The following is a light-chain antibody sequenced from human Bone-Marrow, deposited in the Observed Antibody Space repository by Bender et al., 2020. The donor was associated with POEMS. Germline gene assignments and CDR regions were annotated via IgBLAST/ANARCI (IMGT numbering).Light chain of an antibody. Sequence: QSALTQPASVSGSPGQSITISCTGTSRDVGSYNLVSWYQQHPGKAPKLMIFAGSKRPSGVPDRFSGSKSVNTASLTVSGLQPENEADYYCCSLTDTHNYVFGSGTKVTVL. CDR2: AGS. CDR3: CSLTDTHNYV. V-gene: IGLV2-14*02. J-gene: IGLJ1*01. CDR1: SRDVGSYNL.